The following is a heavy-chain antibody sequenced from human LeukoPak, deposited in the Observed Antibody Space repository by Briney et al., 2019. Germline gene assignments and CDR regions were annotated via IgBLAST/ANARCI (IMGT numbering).Heavy chain of an antibody. CDR2: INSDGSWT. J-gene: IGHJ4*02. Sequence: GGSLRLSCAASGNYWMHWVRQAPGKGLVWVSHINSDGSWTGYADSVKGRFIISKDNAKNMVYLHMNSLRVDDTAVYYCVSSYETYWGRGTLVTVSS. CDR3: VSSYETY. V-gene: IGHV3-74*01. D-gene: IGHD2-2*01. CDR1: GNYW.